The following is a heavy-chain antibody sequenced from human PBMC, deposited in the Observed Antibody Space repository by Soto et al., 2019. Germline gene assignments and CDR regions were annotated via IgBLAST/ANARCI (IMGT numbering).Heavy chain of an antibody. CDR2: IYYSGST. CDR1: GGSISSSSYY. CDR3: ARHPGGHLDWFDP. J-gene: IGHJ5*02. Sequence: SETLSLTCTVSGGSISSSSYYWGWIRQPPGKGLEWIGSIYYSGSTYYNPSLKSRVTISVDTSKNQFSLKLSSVTAADTAVYYCARHPGGHLDWFDPWGQGTLVTVSS. V-gene: IGHV4-39*01. D-gene: IGHD3-3*02.